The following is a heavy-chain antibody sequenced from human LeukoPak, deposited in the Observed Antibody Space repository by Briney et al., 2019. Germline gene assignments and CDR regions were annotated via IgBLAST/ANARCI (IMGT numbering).Heavy chain of an antibody. J-gene: IGHJ4*02. D-gene: IGHD5-12*01. Sequence: GGSLRLSCAASRFTFNSYAMSWVRQAPGKGLEWVSVIGGSNGITFYVGSVKGRFTISRDNSKDTLYLQMNSSRAEDTAVYYCARSENSGWGYFDYWGQGTLVTVSS. CDR1: RFTFNSYA. CDR3: ARSENSGWGYFDY. CDR2: IGGSNGIT. V-gene: IGHV3-23*01.